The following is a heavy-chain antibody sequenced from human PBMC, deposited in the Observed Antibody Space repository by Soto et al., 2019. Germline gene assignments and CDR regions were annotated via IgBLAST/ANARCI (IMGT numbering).Heavy chain of an antibody. Sequence: VSLRLSCTASGFTFSNYAMSWVRQAAGKGLEWVSAISCSGSSTYYADSVKGRFTISRDNSKNPLYLQINSVRDEDKAVYYCAKTRRILWPQQDYSAQGTLVTVSS. CDR2: ISCSGSST. CDR1: GFTFSNYA. CDR3: AKTRRILWPQQDY. J-gene: IGHJ4*02. D-gene: IGHD3-10*01. V-gene: IGHV3-23*01.